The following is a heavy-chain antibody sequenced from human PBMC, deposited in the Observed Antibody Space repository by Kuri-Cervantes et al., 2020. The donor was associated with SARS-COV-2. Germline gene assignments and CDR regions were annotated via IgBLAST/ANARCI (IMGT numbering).Heavy chain of an antibody. CDR3: ARDRREIPIFGAIYYGMDV. V-gene: IGHV4-61*02. CDR2: IYTSGST. CDR1: GGSISSGSYY. J-gene: IGHJ6*02. D-gene: IGHD3-3*01. Sequence: SETLSLTCTVSGGSISSGSYYWSWIRQPAGKGLEWIGRIYTSGSTNYNPSLKSRVTISVDTSKNQFSLKLSSVTAADTAVYYCARDRREIPIFGAIYYGMDVWGQGTTVTVSS.